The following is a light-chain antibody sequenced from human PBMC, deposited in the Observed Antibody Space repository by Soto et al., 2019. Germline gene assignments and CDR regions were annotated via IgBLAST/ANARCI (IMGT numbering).Light chain of an antibody. V-gene: IGKV1-5*01. CDR3: QHYNSYSEA. CDR1: QSVSGW. CDR2: DAS. J-gene: IGKJ1*01. Sequence: DMQMTQSPSTLAASVGDTVTVTCRASQSVSGWLAWYQQKPGEAPKLLIYDASALPRGVPSRFSGSGSGTKFTLTIASLHPDDFATYYCQHYNSYSEAFGQGTKVDIK.